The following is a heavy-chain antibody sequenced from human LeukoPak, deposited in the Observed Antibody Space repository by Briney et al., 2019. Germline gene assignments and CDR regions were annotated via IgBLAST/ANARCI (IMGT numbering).Heavy chain of an antibody. CDR3: ARKPVLLWFGEPFDY. D-gene: IGHD3-10*01. Sequence: GGSLRLSCAASGFTFSSYAMSWVRQAPGKGLEWVSAISGSGGSTYYADSVKGRFTISRDNSKNTLYLQMSSLRAEDTAVYYCARKPVLLWFGEPFDYWGQGTLVTVSS. V-gene: IGHV3-23*01. CDR2: ISGSGGST. J-gene: IGHJ4*02. CDR1: GFTFSSYA.